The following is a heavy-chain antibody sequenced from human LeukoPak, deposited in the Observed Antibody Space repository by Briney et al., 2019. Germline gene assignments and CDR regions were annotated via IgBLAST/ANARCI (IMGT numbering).Heavy chain of an antibody. D-gene: IGHD3-22*01. V-gene: IGHV4-38-2*02. CDR1: GYSISSGYY. CDR2: IYHSGST. Sequence: ASETLSLTCTISGYSISSGYYWGWIRQLPGKGLEWIGSIYHSGSTYYNPSLKSRVTISVDTSKNQFSLKLSSVTAADTAVYCCAGRGGGDYYDSSGYYWGSDYWGQGTLVTVSS. CDR3: AGRGGGDYYDSSGYYWGSDY. J-gene: IGHJ4*02.